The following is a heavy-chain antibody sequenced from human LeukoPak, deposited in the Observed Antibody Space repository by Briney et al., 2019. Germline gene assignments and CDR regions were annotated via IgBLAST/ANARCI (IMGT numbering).Heavy chain of an antibody. Sequence: PGGSLRLSCAASGFTVSSNFMTWVRQAPGKGLEWVSVIYSGGDTKYADSVKGRFTISRDNSKNTLYLQMNSLRAEDTAVYYCARDHGYYDSSGYHWGAFDIWGQGTRVTVSS. CDR3: ARDHGYYDSSGYHWGAFDI. V-gene: IGHV3-66*01. J-gene: IGHJ3*02. CDR2: IYSGGDT. D-gene: IGHD3-22*01. CDR1: GFTVSSNF.